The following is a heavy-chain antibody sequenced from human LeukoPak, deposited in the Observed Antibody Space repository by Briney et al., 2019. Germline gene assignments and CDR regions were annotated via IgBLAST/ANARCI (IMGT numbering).Heavy chain of an antibody. D-gene: IGHD3-9*01. V-gene: IGHV3-23*01. CDR1: GFTFSRHG. CDR2: ISPSGSIS. CDR3: ARDLDWGAFDA. Sequence: GGTLRLSCAASGFTFSRHGINWVRQAPGKGLEWVSGISPSGSISYYADSVKGRFTISRDNSKNTVSLHMNSLRAEDTALYYCARDLDWGAFDAWGQGALVTVSS. J-gene: IGHJ5*02.